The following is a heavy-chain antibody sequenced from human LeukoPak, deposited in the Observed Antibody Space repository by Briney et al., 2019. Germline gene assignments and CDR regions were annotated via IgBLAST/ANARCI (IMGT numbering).Heavy chain of an antibody. CDR1: GVSFSGYY. D-gene: IGHD3-10*01. Sequence: PSETLSLTCVVYGVSFSGYYWSWIRQPPGKWLEWIGEIDQSGTTNYNPSLKSRVSISVDTSKKQFSLTLTSMTAADTAVYYCARVPHYYFGYGYFDSWGQGTLVTVSS. V-gene: IGHV4-34*01. J-gene: IGHJ4*02. CDR3: ARVPHYYFGYGYFDS. CDR2: IDQSGTT.